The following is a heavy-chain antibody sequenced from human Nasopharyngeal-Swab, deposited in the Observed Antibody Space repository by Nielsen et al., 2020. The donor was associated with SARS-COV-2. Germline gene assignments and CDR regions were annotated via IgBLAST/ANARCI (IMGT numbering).Heavy chain of an antibody. J-gene: IGHJ4*02. Sequence: RQAPGKGLEWIGEINHSDRTIYNPSLKSRLTISADASKNQFSLELRSVTAADTAVYYCTRSTWIPLDSWGPGTLVTVSP. CDR2: INHSDRT. D-gene: IGHD5-12*01. V-gene: IGHV4-34*01. CDR3: TRSTWIPLDS.